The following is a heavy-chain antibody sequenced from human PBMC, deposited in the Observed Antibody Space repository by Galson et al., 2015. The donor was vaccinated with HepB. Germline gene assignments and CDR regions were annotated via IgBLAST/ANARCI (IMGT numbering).Heavy chain of an antibody. CDR2: TSSDGSST. D-gene: IGHD6-13*01. CDR1: GFPFSSYR. V-gene: IGHV3-74*01. Sequence: SLRLSCAASGFPFSSYRMHWVRQGPGKGLVWVSRTSSDGSSTTYTDSVKGRFTSSRDNAKNTLYLQMNTLRAEDTAVYYCTREVSSSWFDYWGQGAQVTVSS. J-gene: IGHJ4*02. CDR3: TREVSSSWFDY.